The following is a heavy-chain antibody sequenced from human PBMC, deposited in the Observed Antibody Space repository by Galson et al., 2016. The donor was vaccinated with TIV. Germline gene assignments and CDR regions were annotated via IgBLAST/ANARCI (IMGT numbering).Heavy chain of an antibody. Sequence: QSGAEVKKPGESLKISCEASGYSFATHWIAWVRQKPGKGLEWMGIVYPDDSDTTYNPSFQGQVTFSADKSINTAFLQWSSLEASDTAMYYCASRGPRYGKFDYWGQGTPVTVSS. J-gene: IGHJ4*02. CDR1: GYSFATHW. CDR2: VYPDDSDT. CDR3: ASRGPRYGKFDY. V-gene: IGHV5-51*01. D-gene: IGHD4-17*01.